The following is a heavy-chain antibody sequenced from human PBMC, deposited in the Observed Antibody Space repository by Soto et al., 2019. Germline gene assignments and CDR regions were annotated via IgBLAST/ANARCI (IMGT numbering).Heavy chain of an antibody. Sequence: QLQLQESGPGLVKPSETLSLTCTVSGGSISSISYYWGWIRQPPGKGLEWIGSIYYSGSTYYNTSLQSRVTISVDTSKTQFSLKLSSVTAADTAVYYCASQQLVHYYYGMDVWGQGTTVTVSS. CDR2: IYYSGST. D-gene: IGHD6-13*01. CDR1: GGSISSISYY. CDR3: ASQQLVHYYYGMDV. V-gene: IGHV4-39*01. J-gene: IGHJ6*02.